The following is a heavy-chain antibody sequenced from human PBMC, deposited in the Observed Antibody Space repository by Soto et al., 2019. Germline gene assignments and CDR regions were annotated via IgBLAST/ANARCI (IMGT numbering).Heavy chain of an antibody. CDR3: ARVTAMDPYYYGMDV. J-gene: IGHJ6*02. D-gene: IGHD5-18*01. V-gene: IGHV3-30-3*01. CDR1: GFTFSSYA. Sequence: GGSLRLSCAASGFTFSSYAMHWVRQAPGKGLEWVAVLSYDGSNKYYADSVKGRFTISRDNSKNTLYLQMNSLRAEDTAVYYCARVTAMDPYYYGMDVWGQGTTVTVSS. CDR2: LSYDGSNK.